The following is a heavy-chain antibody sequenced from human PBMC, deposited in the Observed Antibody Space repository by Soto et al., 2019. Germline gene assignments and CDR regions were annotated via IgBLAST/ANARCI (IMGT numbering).Heavy chain of an antibody. V-gene: IGHV3-74*01. CDR3: ERDTLIMNYYDSSGYYYYYYGMDV. CDR1: GFTFSSYW. J-gene: IGHJ6*02. D-gene: IGHD3-22*01. Sequence: LILSCAASGFTFSSYWMHWVRQAPGKGLVCVSRINSDGSSTSYADSVKGRFTISRDNAKNTLYLQMNSLMAEDTAVYYCERDTLIMNYYDSSGYYYYYYGMDVWGQGTTVTVSS. CDR2: INSDGSST.